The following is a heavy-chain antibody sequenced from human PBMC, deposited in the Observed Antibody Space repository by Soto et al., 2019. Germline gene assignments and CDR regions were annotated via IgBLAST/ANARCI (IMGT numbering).Heavy chain of an antibody. CDR2: ISGSGGST. J-gene: IGHJ4*02. Sequence: PGGSLRLSCAASGFTFSSYAMSWVRQAPGKGLEWASAISGSGGSTYYADSVKGRFTISRDNSKNTLYLQMNSLRAEDTAVYYCASHEGYSGYDEGESFDYWGQGTLVTVSS. CDR3: ASHEGYSGYDEGESFDY. D-gene: IGHD5-12*01. CDR1: GFTFSSYA. V-gene: IGHV3-23*01.